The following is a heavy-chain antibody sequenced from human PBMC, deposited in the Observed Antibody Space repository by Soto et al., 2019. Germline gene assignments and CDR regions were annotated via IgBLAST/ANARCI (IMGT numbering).Heavy chain of an antibody. J-gene: IGHJ4*02. Sequence: EILSLTFAVYGWFFSGYYWSWIRQPPGWGLEWIGEINHSGSTNYNPSLKSRVTISVDTSKNQFSLKLSSVTAADTAVYYCARGARITIFGVAYFGFDYWGQGTLVTV. CDR1: GWFFSGYY. D-gene: IGHD3-3*01. CDR3: ARGARITIFGVAYFGFDY. V-gene: IGHV4-34*01. CDR2: INHSGST.